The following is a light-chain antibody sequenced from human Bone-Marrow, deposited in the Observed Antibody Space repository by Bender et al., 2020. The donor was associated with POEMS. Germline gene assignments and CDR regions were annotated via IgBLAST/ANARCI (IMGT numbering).Light chain of an antibody. CDR1: SSDVGGYSY. CDR2: DVS. J-gene: IGLJ2*01. Sequence: QSALTQPPSVSGSPGQSVTISCTGTSSDVGGYSYVSWYQQHPGKAPKLMIYDVSNRPSGVSNRISGSKSGNTASLTISGLQAEDEAGYYCSSYTSSSTVVFGGGTKLTVL. CDR3: SSYTSSSTVV. V-gene: IGLV2-14*01.